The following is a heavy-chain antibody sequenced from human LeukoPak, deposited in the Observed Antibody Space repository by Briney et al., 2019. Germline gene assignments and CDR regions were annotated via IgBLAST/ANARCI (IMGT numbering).Heavy chain of an antibody. V-gene: IGHV4-34*01. CDR3: ARRTWFGRGPNWFDP. CDR1: GGSFSGYY. Sequence: SETRSLTCAVYGGSFSGYYWSWIRQPPGKGLEWIGEINHSGSTNYNPSLKSRVTISVDTSKNQFSLKLSSVTAADTAVYYCARRTWFGRGPNWFDPWGQGTLVTVSS. D-gene: IGHD3-10*01. CDR2: INHSGST. J-gene: IGHJ5*02.